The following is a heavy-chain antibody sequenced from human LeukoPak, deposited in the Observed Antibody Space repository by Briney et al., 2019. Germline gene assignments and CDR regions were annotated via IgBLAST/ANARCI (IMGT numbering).Heavy chain of an antibody. CDR1: GFTFSSYA. V-gene: IGHV3-30-3*01. CDR2: ISYDGSNK. J-gene: IGHJ4*02. D-gene: IGHD3-22*01. CDR3: ARGEGRWLLTVSDTGVDY. Sequence: QPGRSLRLSCAASGFTFSSYAMHWVRQAPGKGLEWVAVISYDGSNKYYADSVKGRFTISRDNSKNTLYLQMNSLRAEDTAVYYCARGEGRWLLTVSDTGVDYWGQGTLVTVSS.